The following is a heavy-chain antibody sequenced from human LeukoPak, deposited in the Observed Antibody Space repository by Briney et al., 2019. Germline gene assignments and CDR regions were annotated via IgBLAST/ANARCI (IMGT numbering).Heavy chain of an antibody. CDR2: ISYDGSNK. CDR1: GFTFSSYA. Sequence: GGSLRLSCAASGFTFSSYAMHWVRQAPGKGLEWVAVISYDGSNKYYADSVKGRFTISRDNSKNTLYLQMNSLRAEDTAVYYCARDRDGYVDYWGQGTLVTVS. D-gene: IGHD5-24*01. CDR3: ARDRDGYVDY. J-gene: IGHJ4*02. V-gene: IGHV3-30-3*01.